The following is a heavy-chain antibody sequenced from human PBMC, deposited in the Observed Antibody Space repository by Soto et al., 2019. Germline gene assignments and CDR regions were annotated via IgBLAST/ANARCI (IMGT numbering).Heavy chain of an antibody. V-gene: IGHV3-66*01. CDR3: ARASSGYYSDAFDI. Sequence: GGSLRLSCAASGFTFSSYAMSWVRQAPGKGLEWVSVIYSGGSTYYADSVKGRFTISRENAKNSLYLQMNSLRAGDTAVYYCARASSGYYSDAFDIWGQGTMVTVSS. CDR2: IYSGGST. CDR1: GFTFSSYA. J-gene: IGHJ3*02. D-gene: IGHD3-22*01.